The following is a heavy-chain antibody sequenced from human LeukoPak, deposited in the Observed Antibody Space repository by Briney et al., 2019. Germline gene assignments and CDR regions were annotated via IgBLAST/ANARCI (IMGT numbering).Heavy chain of an antibody. CDR1: GVSFSGYC. V-gene: IGHV4-34*01. Sequence: PSETLSLTCAVYGVSFSGYCWSWIRQPPGKGLEWIGEINHSGSTNYNPSLKSRVTISVDTSKNQFSLKLSSVTAADTAVYYCARYSYGYDYWGQGTLVTVSS. J-gene: IGHJ4*02. CDR3: ARYSYGYDY. D-gene: IGHD5-18*01. CDR2: INHSGST.